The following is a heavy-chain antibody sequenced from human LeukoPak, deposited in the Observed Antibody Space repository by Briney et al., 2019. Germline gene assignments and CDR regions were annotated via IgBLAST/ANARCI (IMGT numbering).Heavy chain of an antibody. J-gene: IGHJ5*02. Sequence: SETLSLTCTVSGYSISSGYYWGWIRQPPGKGLEWIGSIYHSGSTYYNPSLKSRVTISVDTSKNQFSLKLSSVTAADTAVYYCARFDDTASRSWGQGTLVTVSS. V-gene: IGHV4-38-2*02. D-gene: IGHD3-22*01. CDR2: IYHSGST. CDR3: ARFDDTASRS. CDR1: GYSISSGYY.